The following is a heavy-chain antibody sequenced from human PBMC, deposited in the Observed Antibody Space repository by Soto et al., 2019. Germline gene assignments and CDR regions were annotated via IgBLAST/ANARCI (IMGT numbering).Heavy chain of an antibody. CDR1: GGSISSYY. D-gene: IGHD3-3*01. V-gene: IGHV4-59*08. J-gene: IGHJ5*02. Sequence: QVQLQESGPGLVKPSETLSLTCTVSGGSISSYYWSWIRQPPGKGLEWIGYIYYSRSTNYNPSLKRRVTISVDPSNNQFSLKLSSVTAADTAVYYCARGFYDFWSGSDLDAHWFDPWGQGTLVTVSS. CDR2: IYYSRST. CDR3: ARGFYDFWSGSDLDAHWFDP.